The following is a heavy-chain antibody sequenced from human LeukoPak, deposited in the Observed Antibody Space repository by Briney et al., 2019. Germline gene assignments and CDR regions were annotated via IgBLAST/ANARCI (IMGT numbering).Heavy chain of an antibody. V-gene: IGHV4-39*07. CDR3: ARDLSGSFPTGWFDP. Sequence: SETLSLTCTVSGGSISSSSYYWGWIRRPPGKGLEWIGSIYHSGSTYYNPSLKSRVTISVDTSKNQFSLKLSSVTAADTAVYYCARDLSGSFPTGWFDPWGQGTLVTVSS. CDR1: GGSISSSSYY. J-gene: IGHJ5*02. CDR2: IYHSGST. D-gene: IGHD1-26*01.